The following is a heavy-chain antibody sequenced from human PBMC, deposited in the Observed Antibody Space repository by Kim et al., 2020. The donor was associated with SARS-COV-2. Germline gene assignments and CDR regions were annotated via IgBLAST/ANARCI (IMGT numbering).Heavy chain of an antibody. CDR2: ISYSGNS. CDR1: GGSIRSGGKF. D-gene: IGHD2-2*01. CDR3: ARGQPLDY. Sequence: SETLSLTCSVSGGSIRSGGKFWTWIRQHPAKGLEWIGYISYSGNSHYSPSLRSRVSISLQMSENQFSLELTSVTAADTAGYYCARGQPLDYWGQGILVTV. J-gene: IGHJ4*02. V-gene: IGHV4-31*03.